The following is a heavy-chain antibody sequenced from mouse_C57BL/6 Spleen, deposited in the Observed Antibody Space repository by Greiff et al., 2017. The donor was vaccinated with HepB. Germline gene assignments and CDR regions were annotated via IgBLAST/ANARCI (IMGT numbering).Heavy chain of an antibody. V-gene: IGHV1-64*01. CDR1: GYTFTSYW. CDR3: ARPYSLYAMDY. CDR2: IHPNSGST. D-gene: IGHD2-12*01. J-gene: IGHJ4*01. Sequence: QVQLQQSGAELVKPGASVKLSCKASGYTFTSYWMHWVKQRPGQGLEWIGMIHPNSGSTNYNEKFKSKATLTVDKSSSTAYMQLSSLTSEDSAVYYCARPYSLYAMDYWGQGTSVTVSS.